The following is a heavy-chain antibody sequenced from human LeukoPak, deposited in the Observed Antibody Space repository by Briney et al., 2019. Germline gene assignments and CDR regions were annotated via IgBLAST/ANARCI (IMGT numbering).Heavy chain of an antibody. D-gene: IGHD3-16*02. V-gene: IGHV3-11*01. CDR3: ARDVTPYYYMDV. CDR2: ISSSGDTI. CDR1: GFTFSDYY. Sequence: PGGSLRLSCAASGFTFSDYYMNWIRQAPGKGLEWVSHISSSGDTIYYADSVKGRFTISRDNAKNSLYLQMNSLRAEDTAVYYCARDVTPYYYMDVWGKGTTVTISS. J-gene: IGHJ6*03.